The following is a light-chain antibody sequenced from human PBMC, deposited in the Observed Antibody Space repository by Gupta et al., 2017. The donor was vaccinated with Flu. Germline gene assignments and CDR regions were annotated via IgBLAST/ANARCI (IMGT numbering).Light chain of an antibody. J-gene: IGKJ4*01. CDR1: QDISNY. CDR3: QQYDNLLT. V-gene: IGKV1-33*01. CDR2: DAS. Sequence: VGDRVAITCQASQDISNYLNWYQQKPGKAPKLLIYDASNLETGVPSRFSGSGSGTDFTFTISSLQPEDIATYYCQQYDNLLTFGGGTKVEIK.